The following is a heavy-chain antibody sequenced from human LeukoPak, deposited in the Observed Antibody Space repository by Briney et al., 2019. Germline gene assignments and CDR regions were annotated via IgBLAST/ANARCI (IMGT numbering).Heavy chain of an antibody. CDR1: GFTFSSYA. Sequence: GSLRLSCAASGFTFSSYAMSWVRQAPGKGLEWVSAISGSGGSTYYADSVKGRFTISRDNSTNTLYLQMNSLRAEDTAVYFCARVLRDGTAYYYSNWYFDLWGRGTLVTVSS. CDR3: ARVLRDGTAYYYSNWYFDL. J-gene: IGHJ2*01. D-gene: IGHD3-9*01. V-gene: IGHV3-23*01. CDR2: ISGSGGST.